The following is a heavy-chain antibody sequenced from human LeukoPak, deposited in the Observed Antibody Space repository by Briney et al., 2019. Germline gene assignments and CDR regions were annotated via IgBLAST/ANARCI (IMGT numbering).Heavy chain of an antibody. Sequence: SETLSLTCTVSGGSISSYYWSWIRQHPVKGLEWIGNIYYSGSTYYNPSLKSRVTISVDTSKNQFSLKLSSVTAADTAVYYCARGALGYCSGGSCYRPFDYWGQGTLVTVSS. V-gene: IGHV4-59*06. J-gene: IGHJ4*02. CDR1: GGSISSYY. CDR2: IYYSGST. D-gene: IGHD2-15*01. CDR3: ARGALGYCSGGSCYRPFDY.